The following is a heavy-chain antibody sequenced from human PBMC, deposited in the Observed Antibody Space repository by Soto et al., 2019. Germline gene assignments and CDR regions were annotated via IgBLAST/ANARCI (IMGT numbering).Heavy chain of an antibody. CDR1: GFSFNIYA. V-gene: IGHV3-23*01. Sequence: EVQLLESGGGLVRPGGSLRLSCAASGFSFNIYAMSWVRQAPGKGLEWVSIISEAGDYTYYADSVKGRFTISRDNSKNTLYLQMNSLSAGDTAVYYCAKGRIHLGELPGRRAFDYWGQGTLVTVSS. J-gene: IGHJ4*02. CDR3: AKGRIHLGELPGRRAFDY. CDR2: ISEAGDYT. D-gene: IGHD3-16*01.